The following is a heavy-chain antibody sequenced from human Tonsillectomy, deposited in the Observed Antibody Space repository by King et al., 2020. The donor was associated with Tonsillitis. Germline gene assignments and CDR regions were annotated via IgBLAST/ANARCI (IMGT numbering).Heavy chain of an antibody. CDR1: GFTFSSYS. J-gene: IGHJ6*02. CDR2: ISSSSSYI. Sequence: VQLVESGGGLVKPGGSLRLSCAASGFTFSSYSMNWVRQSPGKGLEWVSSISSSSSYIYYADSVKGRFSISRDNAKHSLYLQMNSLRAEDTAVYYCARDCSGGSCYPSYYGMDVWGQGTTVTVSS. CDR3: ARDCSGGSCYPSYYGMDV. D-gene: IGHD2-15*01. V-gene: IGHV3-21*01.